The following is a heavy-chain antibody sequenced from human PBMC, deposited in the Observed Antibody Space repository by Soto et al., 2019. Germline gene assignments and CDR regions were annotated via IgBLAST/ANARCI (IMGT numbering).Heavy chain of an antibody. CDR2: INPSGGST. Sequence: ASVKVSCKASGYTFTSYYMHWVRQAPGQGLEWMGIINPSGGSTSYAQKFQGRVTMTRDTSTSTVYMELSSLRSEDTAVYYCARDGIAAAGTHQTPDYWGQGTLVTVSS. V-gene: IGHV1-46*03. CDR1: GYTFTSYY. D-gene: IGHD6-13*01. J-gene: IGHJ4*02. CDR3: ARDGIAAAGTHQTPDY.